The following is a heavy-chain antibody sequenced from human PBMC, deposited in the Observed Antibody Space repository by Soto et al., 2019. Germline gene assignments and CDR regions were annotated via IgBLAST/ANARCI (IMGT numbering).Heavy chain of an antibody. Sequence: SETLSLTCTVSGGSISSYYWRWIRQPPGKGLEWIGEINHSGTTNYNPSLKSRVTISVDTSKNQFSLKLSSVTAADTAVYYCARDQGKMFDPWGQGTLVTVSS. CDR1: GGSISSYY. J-gene: IGHJ5*02. CDR3: ARDQGKMFDP. CDR2: INHSGTT. V-gene: IGHV4-34*01.